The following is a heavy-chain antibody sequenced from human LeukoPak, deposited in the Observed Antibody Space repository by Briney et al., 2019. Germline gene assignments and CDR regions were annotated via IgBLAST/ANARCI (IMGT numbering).Heavy chain of an antibody. Sequence: PGGSLRLSCAASGFTFDDYGMSWVRQAPGKGLEWGCGINWNGGRTGYADSVNGRFTISRDNAKNSLYLQMNSLRAEDTALYYCARGLKVVVTALGYWGQGTLVTVSS. D-gene: IGHD2-21*02. CDR2: INWNGGRT. CDR1: GFTFDDYG. J-gene: IGHJ4*02. CDR3: ARGLKVVVTALGY. V-gene: IGHV3-20*04.